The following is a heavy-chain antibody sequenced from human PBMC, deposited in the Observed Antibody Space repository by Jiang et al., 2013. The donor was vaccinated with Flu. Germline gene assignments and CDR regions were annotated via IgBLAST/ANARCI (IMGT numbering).Heavy chain of an antibody. D-gene: IGHD6-6*01. CDR2: IYWDGDE. V-gene: IGHV2-5*02. J-gene: IGHJ4*02. Sequence: KPTQTLTLTCTFSGFSLSTNKVGVGWIRQPPGKAPEWLALIYWDGDERYSSSLKTRLSITKDTSKNQVVLTMTNMDPVDTATYYCARSIAARPAPFDYWGQGTLVTVSS. CDR1: GFSLSTNKVG. CDR3: ARSIAARPAPFDY.